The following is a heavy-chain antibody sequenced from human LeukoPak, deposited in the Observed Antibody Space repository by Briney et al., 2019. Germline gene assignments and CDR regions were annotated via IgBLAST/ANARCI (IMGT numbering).Heavy chain of an antibody. CDR3: VRRGYYRKAPHDAFDI. J-gene: IGHJ3*02. V-gene: IGHV4-4*07. Sequence: SETLSLTCTVSGGSISSYYWSWIRQPAGKGLEWIGRIYTSGSTNYNPSLKSRVTMSVDTSKNQFSLKLSSVTAADTAVYYCVRRGYYRKAPHDAFDISGQGTMVTVSS. D-gene: IGHD3-22*01. CDR2: IYTSGST. CDR1: GGSISSYY.